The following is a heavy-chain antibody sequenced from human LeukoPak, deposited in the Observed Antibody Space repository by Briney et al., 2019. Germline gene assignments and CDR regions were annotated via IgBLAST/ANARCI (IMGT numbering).Heavy chain of an antibody. V-gene: IGHV1-8*01. Sequence: ASVKVSCKAPGYTFTSYDINWVRQATGQGLEWMGWMNPNSGNTGYAQKFQGRVTMTRNTSISTAYMELSSLRSEDTAVYYCARGRGFWSGYALPYYYYYYGMDVWGQGTTVTVSS. CDR3: ARGRGFWSGYALPYYYYYYGMDV. D-gene: IGHD3-3*01. CDR1: GYTFTSYD. J-gene: IGHJ6*02. CDR2: MNPNSGNT.